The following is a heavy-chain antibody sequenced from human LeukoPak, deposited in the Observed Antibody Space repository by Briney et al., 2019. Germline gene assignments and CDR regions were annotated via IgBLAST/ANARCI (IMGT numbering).Heavy chain of an antibody. CDR2: INPNSGGT. Sequence: ASVKVSCKASGYTFTSYGISWVRQAPGQGLEWMGRINPNSGGTNYAQKFQGRVTMTRDTSISTAYMELNRLRSDDTAVYYCARDWTSTAALDYWGQGTLVTVSS. D-gene: IGHD6-13*01. V-gene: IGHV1-2*06. J-gene: IGHJ4*02. CDR1: GYTFTSYG. CDR3: ARDWTSTAALDY.